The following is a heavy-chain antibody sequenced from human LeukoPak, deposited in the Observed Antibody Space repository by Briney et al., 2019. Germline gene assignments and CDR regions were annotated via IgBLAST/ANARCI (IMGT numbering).Heavy chain of an antibody. CDR1: GYTFTDYS. J-gene: IGHJ3*01. Sequence: ASVKVSCKASGYTFTDYSMHWVRQAPGQGLEWMAWINPNSGGTNYAQKFQGRVTMTRDTSISTAYMELSRLRSDDTAMYYCARVRTKDAFDVWGQGAMVTVSS. CDR3: ARVRTKDAFDV. D-gene: IGHD2-8*01. V-gene: IGHV1-2*02. CDR2: INPNSGGT.